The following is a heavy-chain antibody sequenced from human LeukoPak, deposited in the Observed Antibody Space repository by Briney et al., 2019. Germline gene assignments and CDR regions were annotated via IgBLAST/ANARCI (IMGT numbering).Heavy chain of an antibody. J-gene: IGHJ4*02. CDR3: ARDPTGAVAGDFDY. V-gene: IGHV1-2*02. CDR2: INPNSGGT. Sequence: GASVKVSCKASGYTFTGYYMHWVRQAPGQGLEWMGWINPNSGGTNYAQKFQGRVTMTRDTSISTAYMELSRLRSDDTAVYYCARDPTGAVAGDFDYWGQGTLVTVSS. CDR1: GYTFTGYY. D-gene: IGHD6-19*01.